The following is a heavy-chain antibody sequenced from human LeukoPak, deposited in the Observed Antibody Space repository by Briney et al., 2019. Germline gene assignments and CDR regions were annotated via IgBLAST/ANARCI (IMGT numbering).Heavy chain of an antibody. CDR2: IRYDGSNK. Sequence: QTGGSLRLSCAASGFTFSSYEMNWVRQAPGKGLEWVAFIRYDGSNKYYADSVKGRFTISRDNSKNTLYLQMNSLRAEDTAVYYCVKGKGNCGGDCRAKDYYYYYMDVWGKGTTVTVSS. V-gene: IGHV3-30*02. D-gene: IGHD2-21*01. CDR3: VKGKGNCGGDCRAKDYYYYYMDV. J-gene: IGHJ6*03. CDR1: GFTFSSYE.